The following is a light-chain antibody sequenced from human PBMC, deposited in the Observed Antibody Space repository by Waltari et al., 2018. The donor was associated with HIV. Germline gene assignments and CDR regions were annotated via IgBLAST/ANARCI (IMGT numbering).Light chain of an antibody. V-gene: IGLV2-23*02. CDR1: SSDVGGYNL. CDR2: EVS. Sequence: SALTKPASVSGSPGQSITISCTGTSSDVGGYNLFSWYQQHPGKAPKLMIYEVSKRPSGVSNRFSGSKSGNTASLTISGLQAEDEADYYCCAYAGSTTYVIFGGGTKLTVL. CDR3: CAYAGSTTYVI. J-gene: IGLJ2*01.